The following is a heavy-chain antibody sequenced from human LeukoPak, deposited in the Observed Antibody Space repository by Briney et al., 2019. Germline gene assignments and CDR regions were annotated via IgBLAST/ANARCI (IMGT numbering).Heavy chain of an antibody. D-gene: IGHD5-18*01. CDR3: ARGEKWIQLRSIFDP. J-gene: IGHJ5*02. Sequence: ASVKVSCKASGYTFTSYDINWVRQATGQGLEWMGWMNPNSGNTGYAQKFQGRVTMTRNTSISTAYMELSSLRSEDTAVYYCARGEKWIQLRSIFDPWGQGTLVTVSS. CDR2: MNPNSGNT. CDR1: GYTFTSYD. V-gene: IGHV1-8*01.